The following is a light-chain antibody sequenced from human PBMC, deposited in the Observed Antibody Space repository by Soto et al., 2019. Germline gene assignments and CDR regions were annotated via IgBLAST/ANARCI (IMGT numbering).Light chain of an antibody. Sequence: ELGLTQSPGTLSLSPGERATLSCRASQSVNTKYLAWYQQKPGQAPRLLIYGVSSRSTVIPDRFSGSGSGTDFILTISRVEPEDFAVYYCQQFGTSPLVTFGTGTKVDSK. CDR2: GVS. CDR1: QSVNTKY. CDR3: QQFGTSPLVT. V-gene: IGKV3-20*01. J-gene: IGKJ3*01.